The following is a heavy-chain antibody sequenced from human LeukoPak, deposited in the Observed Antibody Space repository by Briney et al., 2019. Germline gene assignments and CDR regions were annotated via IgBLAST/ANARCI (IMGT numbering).Heavy chain of an antibody. J-gene: IGHJ5*02. CDR2: IYHSGST. CDR3: ARYYGDYRNWFDP. V-gene: IGHV4-30-2*01. D-gene: IGHD4-17*01. CDR1: GGXISSGGYS. Sequence: SETLSLTCAVSGGXISSGGYSWSWIRQPPGKGLEWIGYIYHSGSTYYNPSLKSRVTISVDMSKNQFSLKLSPVTAADTAVYYCARYYGDYRNWFDPWGQGTLVTVSS.